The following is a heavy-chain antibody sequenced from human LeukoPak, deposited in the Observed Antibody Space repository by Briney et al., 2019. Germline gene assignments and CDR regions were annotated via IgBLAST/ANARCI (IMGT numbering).Heavy chain of an antibody. CDR2: TSYSRTT. Sequence: PSETLSLTCAVSGGSITGHYWNWIRQTPGMRLEWIGYTSYSRTTIYNSYFKGRATMSLDTSKNQLYLNLTSVTATDTAVYYCAKLGHSDGWYLGAFDIWGQGTTVIVSS. V-gene: IGHV4-59*08. D-gene: IGHD6-19*01. J-gene: IGHJ3*02. CDR3: AKLGHSDGWYLGAFDI. CDR1: GGSITGHY.